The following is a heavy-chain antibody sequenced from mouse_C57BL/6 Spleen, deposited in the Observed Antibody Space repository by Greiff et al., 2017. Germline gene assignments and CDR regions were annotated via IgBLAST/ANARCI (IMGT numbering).Heavy chain of an antibody. CDR2: IHPNSGST. J-gene: IGHJ2*01. V-gene: IGHV1-64*01. Sequence: QVQLQQPGAELVKPGASVKLSCKASGYTFTSYWMHWVKQRPGQGLEWIGMIHPNSGSTNYNEKFKSKATLTVDKSSSTAYMQLSSLTSEDSAVYYCARSSVYGSREGFDYWGKGTTLTVAS. CDR1: GYTFTSYW. CDR3: ARSSVYGSREGFDY. D-gene: IGHD1-1*01.